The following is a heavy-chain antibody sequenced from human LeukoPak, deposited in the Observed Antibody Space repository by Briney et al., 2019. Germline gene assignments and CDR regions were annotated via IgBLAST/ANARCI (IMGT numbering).Heavy chain of an antibody. J-gene: IGHJ5*02. Sequence: SETLSLTCGVSGYSISSGYFWVWIRQPPGKGLEWIGSVYHTGATYYNPSLRSPVTISVDTSNNQFSLELNSVTAADTAVYYCARDLGLTISANWFDPWGQGTLVTVSS. CDR2: VYHTGAT. CDR1: GYSISSGYF. V-gene: IGHV4-38-2*02. D-gene: IGHD3-9*01. CDR3: ARDLGLTISANWFDP.